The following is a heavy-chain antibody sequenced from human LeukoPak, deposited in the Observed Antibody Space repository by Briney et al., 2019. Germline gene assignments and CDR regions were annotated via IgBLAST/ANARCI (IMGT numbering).Heavy chain of an antibody. J-gene: IGHJ4*02. D-gene: IGHD2-15*01. V-gene: IGHV3-23*01. CDR2: ISDSGGST. Sequence: PGGSLRLSCAASGFTFSSYAMSWVHQAPGKGLEWVSGISDSGGSTFYADSVKGRFTISRDNSKNTLYLQMSSLRAEDTAVYSCAKVATPRGYCSGGCCYCFDYWGQGTLVTVSS. CDR1: GFTFSSYA. CDR3: AKVATPRGYCSGGCCYCFDY.